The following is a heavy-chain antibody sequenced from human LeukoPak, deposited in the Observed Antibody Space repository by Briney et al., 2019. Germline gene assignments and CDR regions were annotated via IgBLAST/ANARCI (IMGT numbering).Heavy chain of an antibody. CDR1: GFPFSVYE. J-gene: IGHJ4*02. D-gene: IGHD6-19*01. CDR3: ALLAVASDFDY. V-gene: IGHV3-48*03. Sequence: PGGSLSLSCAVSGFPFSVYEMNWVRQAPGKGLEWVSNIGSSGAIRHYADSVKGRFSISRDNAENSLSLQMNSLRVEDTGIYYCALLAVASDFDYWGQGALVTVSS. CDR2: IGSSGAIR.